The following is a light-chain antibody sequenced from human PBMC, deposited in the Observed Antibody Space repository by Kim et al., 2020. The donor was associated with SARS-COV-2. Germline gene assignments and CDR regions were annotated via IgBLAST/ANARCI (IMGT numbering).Light chain of an antibody. J-gene: IGLJ3*02. V-gene: IGLV10-54*01. CDR2: RNN. CDR1: SNNVGNQG. Sequence: QAGLTQPPSVSKGLRQTATLTCTGNSNNVGNQGAAWLQQHQGHPPKLLSYRNNNRPSGISERLSASRSGNTASLTITGLQPEDEADYYCSAWDSSLSAPPVFGGGTKLTVL. CDR3: SAWDSSLSAPPV.